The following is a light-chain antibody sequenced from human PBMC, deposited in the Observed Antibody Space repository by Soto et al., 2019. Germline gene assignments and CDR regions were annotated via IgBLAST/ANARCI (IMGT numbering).Light chain of an antibody. V-gene: IGKV1-5*03. Sequence: DIQMTQSPSTLSASVGDRVTTTCRASQSISSWLAWYQQKPGKAPKLLIYQASTLESGVPSRFSGSGSGTEFTLTLTSLQADCFATYSCQQYNSYPVTFGGGTRVEIK. CDR2: QAS. CDR3: QQYNSYPVT. CDR1: QSISSW. J-gene: IGKJ4*01.